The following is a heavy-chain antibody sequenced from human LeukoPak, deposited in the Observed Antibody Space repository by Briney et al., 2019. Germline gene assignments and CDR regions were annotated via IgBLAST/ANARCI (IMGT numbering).Heavy chain of an antibody. D-gene: IGHD6-19*01. Sequence: GGSLRLSCAASGFTFSNYWMSWVSQAPGKGLEWVANMDQEGSEKYYVDSVKGRFTISRDNAKSSLYLQMNTLSAEDTAIYYCARAGYSRGWFAYYWGQGALVTVSS. CDR3: ARAGYSRGWFAYY. J-gene: IGHJ4*02. V-gene: IGHV3-7*05. CDR1: GFTFSNYW. CDR2: MDQEGSEK.